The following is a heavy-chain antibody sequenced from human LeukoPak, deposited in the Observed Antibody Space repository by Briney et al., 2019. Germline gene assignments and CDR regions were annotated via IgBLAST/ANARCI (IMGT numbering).Heavy chain of an antibody. J-gene: IGHJ4*02. D-gene: IGHD3/OR15-3a*01. CDR2: INPNSGGT. V-gene: IGHV1-2*02. CDR1: GSTFTGYY. Sequence: GASVKLSCKASGSTFTGYYMHWVRQAPGQGLEWMGWINPNSGGTNYAQKFQGRVTMTRDTSISTAYMELSRLRSDDTAVYYCARILDFAMYYFDYWGQGTLVTVSS. CDR3: ARILDFAMYYFDY.